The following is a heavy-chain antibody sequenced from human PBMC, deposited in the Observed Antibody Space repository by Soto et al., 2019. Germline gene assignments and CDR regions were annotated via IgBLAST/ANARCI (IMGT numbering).Heavy chain of an antibody. CDR1: GFTFSSYA. CDR2: ISGSGGST. CDR3: AKEADYYDSSGYYSGAFDI. Sequence: GGSLRLSCAATGFTFSSYAMSWVRQAPGKGLEWVSAISGSGGSTYYADSVKGRFTISRDNSKNTLYLQMNSLRAEDTAVYYCAKEADYYDSSGYYSGAFDIWGQGTMVTVSS. J-gene: IGHJ3*02. V-gene: IGHV3-23*01. D-gene: IGHD3-22*01.